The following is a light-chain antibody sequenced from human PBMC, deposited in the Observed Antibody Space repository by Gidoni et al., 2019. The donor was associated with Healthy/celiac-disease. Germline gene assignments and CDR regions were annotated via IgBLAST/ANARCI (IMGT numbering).Light chain of an antibody. V-gene: IGKV4-1*01. J-gene: IGKJ3*01. CDR2: WAS. Sequence: DIVMTQSPDSLAVSLGERATINCKSSQSVLYSSNNKNYLAWYQQKPGQPPKLLIYWASPRESGVPDRFSGGGSGADFTLPISSLQAEDVAVYYCQQYYSTPGTFGPGTKVDIK. CDR3: QQYYSTPGT. CDR1: QSVLYSSNNKNY.